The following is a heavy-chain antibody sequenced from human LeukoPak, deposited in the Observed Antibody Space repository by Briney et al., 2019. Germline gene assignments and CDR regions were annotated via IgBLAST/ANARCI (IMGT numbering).Heavy chain of an antibody. D-gene: IGHD3-10*01. Sequence: GGSLRLSCAASGFTFSDYWLHWVRQAPGKGLEWVSSITSSSSYIYYADSVKGRFTISRDNAKNSLYLQMNSLRAEDTAVYYCARERGLGACWGQGTLVTVSS. CDR3: ARERGLGAC. V-gene: IGHV3-21*01. CDR2: ITSSSSYI. CDR1: GFTFSDYW. J-gene: IGHJ4*02.